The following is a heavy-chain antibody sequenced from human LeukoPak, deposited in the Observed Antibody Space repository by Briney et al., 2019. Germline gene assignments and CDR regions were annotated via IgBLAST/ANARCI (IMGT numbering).Heavy chain of an antibody. Sequence: SETLSLTCAVYGGSFSGYYWSWIRQPPGKGLEWIGEINHSGSTNYNPSLKSRVTISVDTSKNQFSLKLSSVTAADTAVYYCARSPLYSGYDYFDCWGQGTLVTVSS. CDR1: GGSFSGYY. CDR3: ARSPLYSGYDYFDC. J-gene: IGHJ4*02. CDR2: INHSGST. V-gene: IGHV4-34*01. D-gene: IGHD5-12*01.